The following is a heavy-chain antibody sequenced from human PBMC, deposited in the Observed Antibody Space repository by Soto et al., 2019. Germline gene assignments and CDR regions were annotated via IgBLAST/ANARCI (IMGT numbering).Heavy chain of an antibody. CDR2: ISYDGSNK. J-gene: IGHJ2*01. D-gene: IGHD4-4*01. CDR1: GFTFSSYA. V-gene: IGHV3-30-3*01. CDR3: ARPLWRDDYNWGYFDL. Sequence: AASGFTFSSYAMHWVRQAPGKGLEWVAVISYDGSNKYYADSVKGRFTISRDNSKNMLYLQMNSLRAEDTAVYYCARPLWRDDYNWGYFDLWGRGTLVTVSS.